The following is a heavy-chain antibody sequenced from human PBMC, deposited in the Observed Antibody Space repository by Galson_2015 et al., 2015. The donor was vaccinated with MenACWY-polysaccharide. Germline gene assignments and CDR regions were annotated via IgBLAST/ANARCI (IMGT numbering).Heavy chain of an antibody. CDR1: GYSFNDNY. V-gene: IGHV1-2*02. CDR3: ATPGGRDY. D-gene: IGHD4-23*01. J-gene: IGHJ4*02. CDR2: IHPKSGGT. Sequence: SVKVSCKASGYSFNDNYIHWVRQTPGQGLEWMGWIHPKSGGTQYAQKFQGRVTMTRDTSISTSYMELSRLRPDDTAVYYRATPGGRDYWCQGTLVTVSS.